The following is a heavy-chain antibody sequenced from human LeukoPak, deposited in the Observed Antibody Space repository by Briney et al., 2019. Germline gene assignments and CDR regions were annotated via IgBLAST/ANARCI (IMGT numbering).Heavy chain of an antibody. D-gene: IGHD7-27*01. CDR2: IYHGGST. J-gene: IGHJ4*02. CDR3: ARSGLGFDY. V-gene: IGHV4-4*02. Sequence: SETLSLTCAVSGGSISSSSYWWSWVRQPPGKGLEWIGEIYHGGSTNYNPSLTSRVTISLDKSKNQFPLKLTSVTAADTAVYFCARSGLGFDYWGQGTLVSVSS. CDR1: GGSISSSSYW.